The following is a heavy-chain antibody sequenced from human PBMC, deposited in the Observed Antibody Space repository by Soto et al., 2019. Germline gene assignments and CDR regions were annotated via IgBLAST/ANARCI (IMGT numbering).Heavy chain of an antibody. CDR3: ARHNSRRYYYDSSGYYSEENWFDP. CDR2: IYPGDSDT. V-gene: IGHV5-51*01. D-gene: IGHD3-22*01. CDR1: GYSFTSYW. J-gene: IGHJ5*02. Sequence: GESLKISCKGSGYSFTSYWIGWVRQMPGKGLEWMGIIYPGDSDTRYSPSFQGQVTISADKSISTAYLQWSSLKASDTAMYYCARHNSRRYYYDSSGYYSEENWFDPWGQGTLVTVSS.